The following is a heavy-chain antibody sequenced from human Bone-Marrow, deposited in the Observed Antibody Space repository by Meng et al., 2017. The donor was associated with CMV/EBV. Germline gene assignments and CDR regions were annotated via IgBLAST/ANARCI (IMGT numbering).Heavy chain of an antibody. J-gene: IGHJ4*02. CDR2: ISSDGGST. Sequence: GGSLRLSCAASGFTFSSYWMSWVRQAPGKGLVWVSRISSDGGSTCYADSVKGRFTISRDNSKNTLYLQMNSLRAEDTAVYYCAKDNKVKLSVANSYWGQGTLVTVSS. CDR3: AKDNKVKLSVANSY. D-gene: IGHD2-15*01. CDR1: GFTFSSYW. V-gene: IGHV3-74*01.